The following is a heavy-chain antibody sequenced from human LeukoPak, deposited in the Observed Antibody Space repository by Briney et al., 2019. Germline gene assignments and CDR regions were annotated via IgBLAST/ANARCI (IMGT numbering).Heavy chain of an antibody. J-gene: IGHJ4*02. D-gene: IGHD6-19*01. V-gene: IGHV1-46*01. CDR1: GYTFTIYY. Sequence: ASVKVSCKASGYTFTIYYMHWVRQAPGQGLEWMGIINPSGGTTNYAQKFQGRVTMTRDTSTSTVYMELSSLRSEDTAVYYCARFAVHRRIAVTGQFGLDYWGRGTLVTVSS. CDR2: INPSGGTT. CDR3: ARFAVHRRIAVTGQFGLDY.